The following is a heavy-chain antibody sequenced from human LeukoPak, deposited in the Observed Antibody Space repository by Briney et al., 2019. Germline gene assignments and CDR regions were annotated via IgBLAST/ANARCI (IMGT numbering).Heavy chain of an antibody. D-gene: IGHD3-10*01. CDR1: GFTFSSYA. V-gene: IGHV3-15*01. J-gene: IGHJ5*02. CDR3: TTEALWFGRSPDP. CDR2: IKSKTDGGTT. Sequence: GGSLRLSCAASGFTFSSYAMSWVRQAPGKGLEWVGRIKSKTDGGTTDYAAPVKGRFTISRDDSKNTLYLQMNSLKTEDTAVYYCTTEALWFGRSPDPWGQGTLVTVSS.